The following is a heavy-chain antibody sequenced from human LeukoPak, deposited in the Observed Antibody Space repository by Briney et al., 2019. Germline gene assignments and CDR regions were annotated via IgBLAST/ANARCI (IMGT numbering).Heavy chain of an antibody. CDR3: AGIRDGYNDAYDI. V-gene: IGHV1-24*01. J-gene: IGHJ3*02. Sequence: GASVKVSCKVSGYTLTELSMHWARQAPGKGLEWMGGFDPEDGETIYAQKFQGRVTMTRDTSTTTVYMELSSLRSEDTAIYYCAGIRDGYNDAYDIWGQGTVVTVPS. CDR1: GYTLTELS. D-gene: IGHD5-24*01. CDR2: FDPEDGET.